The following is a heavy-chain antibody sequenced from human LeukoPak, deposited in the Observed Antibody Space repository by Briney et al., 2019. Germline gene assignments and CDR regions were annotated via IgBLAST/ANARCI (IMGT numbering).Heavy chain of an antibody. D-gene: IGHD4-17*01. J-gene: IGHJ4*02. Sequence: SETLSLTCTVSGGSISSSSYYWSWIRQPPGKGLEWIGEINDSGSTNYNPSLKSRVTISVDTSKNQFSLKLTSVTAADTAVYYCAKHEYGDLKDFDYWGQGILVTVSS. V-gene: IGHV4-39*01. CDR3: AKHEYGDLKDFDY. CDR2: INDSGST. CDR1: GGSISSSSYY.